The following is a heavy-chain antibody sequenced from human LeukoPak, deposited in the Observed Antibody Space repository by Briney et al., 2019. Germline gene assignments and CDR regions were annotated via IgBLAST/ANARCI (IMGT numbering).Heavy chain of an antibody. Sequence: ASVKVSCKSSGFTFTDHYIHWVRQGPGQGLEWMGYVGPHSTFTSSPQEFQGRVTMTRDASMSTAYMELTRLTSDDTAVYYCVREGEGPLSKDFDYWGQGTLVTVSS. CDR2: VGPHSTFT. J-gene: IGHJ4*02. D-gene: IGHD2/OR15-2a*01. V-gene: IGHV1-2*02. CDR1: GFTFTDHY. CDR3: VREGEGPLSKDFDY.